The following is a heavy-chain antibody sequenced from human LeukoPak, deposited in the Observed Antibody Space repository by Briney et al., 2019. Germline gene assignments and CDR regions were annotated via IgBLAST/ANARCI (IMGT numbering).Heavy chain of an antibody. CDR1: GFTVSSNY. CDR3: ARDSSSSGGYYYGMDV. Sequence: PGGSLRLSCAASGFTVSSNYMSWVRQAPGKGLEWVSVIYSGGSTYYADSVKSRFTISRDNSKNTLYLQMNSLRAEDTAVYYCARDSSSSGGYYYGMDVWGQGTTVTVSS. D-gene: IGHD6-6*01. V-gene: IGHV3-66*02. CDR2: IYSGGST. J-gene: IGHJ6*02.